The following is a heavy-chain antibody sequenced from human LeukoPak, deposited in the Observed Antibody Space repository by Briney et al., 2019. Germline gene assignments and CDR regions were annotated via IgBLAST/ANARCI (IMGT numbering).Heavy chain of an antibody. CDR2: IYYSGST. J-gene: IGHJ4*02. CDR3: ARDGSGYDYGFDY. D-gene: IGHD5-12*01. CDR1: GGSISSYY. Sequence: SETLSLTCTVSGGSISSYYWSWIRQPPGKGQEWIGYIYYSGSTNYNPSLKSRVTISVDTSKNQFSLKLSSVTAADTAVHYCARDGSGYDYGFDYWGQGTLVTVSS. V-gene: IGHV4-59*01.